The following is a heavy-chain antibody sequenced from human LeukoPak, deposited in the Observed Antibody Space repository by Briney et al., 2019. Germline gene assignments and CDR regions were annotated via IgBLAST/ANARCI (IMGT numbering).Heavy chain of an antibody. CDR2: ISVRSNYI. V-gene: IGHV3-21*01. J-gene: IGHJ4*02. CDR3: VILRRNSDPSGYYYYYAF. Sequence: KTGVSLRLSCAASGYTFNSFCINWVRQAPGKGLEWVSSISVRSNYIYYADSVRGRFSISRDDARDSLYLQMNSLRAEDTAVYYCVILRRNSDPSGYYYYYAFWGRGTLVTVSS. CDR1: GYTFNSFC. D-gene: IGHD3-22*01.